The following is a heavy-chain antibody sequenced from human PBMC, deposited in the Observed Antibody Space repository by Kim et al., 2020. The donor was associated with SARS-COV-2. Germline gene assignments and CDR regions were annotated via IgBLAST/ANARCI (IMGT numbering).Heavy chain of an antibody. V-gene: IGHV3-48*03. J-gene: IGHJ6*02. D-gene: IGHD3-9*01. CDR2: ISSSGSTI. Sequence: GGSLRLSCAASGFTFSSYEMNWVRQAPGKGLEWVSYISSSGSTIYYADSVKGRFTISRDNAKNSLYLQMNSLRAEDTAVYYCARADFYWLLISYGMDVWGQGTTVTVSS. CDR1: GFTFSSYE. CDR3: ARADFYWLLISYGMDV.